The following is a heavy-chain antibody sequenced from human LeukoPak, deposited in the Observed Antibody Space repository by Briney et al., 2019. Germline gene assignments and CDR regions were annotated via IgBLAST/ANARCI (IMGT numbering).Heavy chain of an antibody. Sequence: PGGSLRLSCAASGFTFSNFNMNWVRQAPGKGLVWVSRINTDGSRTNYADSVKGRFTISRDNAENTMYLQMNSLRAEDTAVYYCARVMSGSYDWFDPWGQGTLVTVSS. CDR1: GFTFSNFN. V-gene: IGHV3-74*01. CDR2: INTDGSRT. J-gene: IGHJ5*02. D-gene: IGHD1-26*01. CDR3: ARVMSGSYDWFDP.